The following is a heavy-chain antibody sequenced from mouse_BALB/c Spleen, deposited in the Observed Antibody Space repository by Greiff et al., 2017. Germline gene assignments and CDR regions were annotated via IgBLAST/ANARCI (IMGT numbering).Heavy chain of an antibody. CDR2: IWGDGST. CDR1: GFSLTGYG. CDR3: DRDRNPFAY. V-gene: IGHV2-6-7*01. J-gene: IGHJ3*01. Sequence: VQGVESGPGLVAPSQSLSITCTVSGFSLTGYGVNWVRQPPGKGLEWLGMIWGDGSTDYNSALKSRLSISKDNSKSQVFLKMNRLQTYDTARYHCDRDRNPFAYWGEGTLVTVSA.